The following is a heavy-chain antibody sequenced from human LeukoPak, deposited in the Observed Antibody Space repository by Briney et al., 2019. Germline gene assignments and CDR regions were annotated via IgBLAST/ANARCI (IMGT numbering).Heavy chain of an antibody. Sequence: QSGGSLRLSCAASGFTFSSYAMSWVRQAPGKGLEWVSAISGSGGSTYYADSVKGRFTISRDNSKNTLYLQMNSLRAEDTAVYYCAKGRIPARITGTTTYYYYYMDVWGKGTTVTVSS. CDR1: GFTFSSYA. CDR2: ISGSGGST. J-gene: IGHJ6*03. D-gene: IGHD1-20*01. CDR3: AKGRIPARITGTTTYYYYYMDV. V-gene: IGHV3-23*01.